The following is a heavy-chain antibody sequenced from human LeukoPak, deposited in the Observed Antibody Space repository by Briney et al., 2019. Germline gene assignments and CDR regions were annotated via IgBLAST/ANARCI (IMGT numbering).Heavy chain of an antibody. J-gene: IGHJ4*02. Sequence: SETLSLTCAVYGGSFSGYYWSWIRQPPGKGLEWMGEINHSGSTNYNPSLKSRVTISVDTSKNQFSLKLSSVTAADTAVYYCARLIAAAGTLGYWGQGTLVTVSS. CDR3: ARLIAAAGTLGY. D-gene: IGHD6-13*01. CDR1: GGSFSGYY. V-gene: IGHV4-34*01. CDR2: INHSGST.